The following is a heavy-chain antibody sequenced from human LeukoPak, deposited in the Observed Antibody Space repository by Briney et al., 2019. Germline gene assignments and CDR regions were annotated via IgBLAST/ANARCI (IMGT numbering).Heavy chain of an antibody. D-gene: IGHD2-8*01. J-gene: IGHJ4*02. CDR1: GGSIGRSNYY. CDR3: ARLSNWAFDY. CDR2: IYFSGST. V-gene: IGHV4-39*01. Sequence: KSSETLSLTCAVSGGSIGRSNYYWGWIRQPPGKGLEWIGSIYFSGSTYHNPSLKSGVTMSVDTSKNQLSLKLSSVTAADTAVYYCARLSNWAFDYWGQGRLVTVSS.